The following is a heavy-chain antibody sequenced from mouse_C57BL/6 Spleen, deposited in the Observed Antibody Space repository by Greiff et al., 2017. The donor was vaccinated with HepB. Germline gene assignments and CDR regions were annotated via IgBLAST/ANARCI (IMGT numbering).Heavy chain of an antibody. CDR3: TRSNYVYYYAMDY. D-gene: IGHD2-5*01. J-gene: IGHJ4*01. CDR1: GFTFSNYW. V-gene: IGHV6-3*01. Sequence: EVQGVESGGGLVQPGGSMKLSCVASGFTFSNYWMNWVRQSPEKGLEWVAQIRLKSDNYATHYAESVKGRFTISRDDSKSSVYLQMNNLRAEDTGIYYCTRSNYVYYYAMDYWGQGTSVTVSS. CDR2: IRLKSDNYAT.